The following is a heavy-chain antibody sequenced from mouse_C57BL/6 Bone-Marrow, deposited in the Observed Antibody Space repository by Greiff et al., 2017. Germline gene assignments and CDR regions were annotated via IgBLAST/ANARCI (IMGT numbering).Heavy chain of an antibody. CDR3: TIWGVDY. J-gene: IGHJ2*01. Sequence: EVQLQQSGAELVRPGASVKLSCTASGFNIKDDYMHWVKQRPEQGLEWIGWLDPENGDTEYASQFQGKATITADTSSNTAYLQLSSLTSDDTAVYYCTIWGVDYWGQGTTLTVSS. CDR1: GFNIKDDY. V-gene: IGHV14-4*01. CDR2: LDPENGDT.